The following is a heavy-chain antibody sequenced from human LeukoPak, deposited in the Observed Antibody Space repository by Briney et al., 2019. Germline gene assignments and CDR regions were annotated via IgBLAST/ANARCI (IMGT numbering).Heavy chain of an antibody. CDR1: GFTFRSYS. V-gene: IGHV3-21*01. CDR2: ISGSSAYI. Sequence: GGSLRLSCAASGFTFRSYSMNWVRQAPGKGLEWVSSISGSSAYIYYTDSVKGRFTISRDNAKNSLYLQMNSLRAEDTAVYYCARGGGYCGGDCYGIDYWGQGTLVTVSS. CDR3: ARGGGYCGGDCYGIDY. J-gene: IGHJ4*02. D-gene: IGHD2-21*01.